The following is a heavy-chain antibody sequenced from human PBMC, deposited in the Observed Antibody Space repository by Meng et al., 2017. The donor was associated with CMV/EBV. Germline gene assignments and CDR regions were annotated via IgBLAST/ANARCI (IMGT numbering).Heavy chain of an antibody. CDR3: AHPFNGGNHEFDY. CDR1: GFSLTTSSMC. D-gene: IGHD4-23*01. V-gene: IGHV2-70*12. J-gene: IGHJ4*02. Sequence: SGPTLVKPTQTLTLTWTLSGFSLTTSSMCVRWIRQPPGRALEWLAHIERDHSKYCTTSLKTRLTISRATHKNQVVLKVTNMDPVDTATYYCAHPFNGGNHEFDYWGQGTLVTVSS. CDR2: IERDHSK.